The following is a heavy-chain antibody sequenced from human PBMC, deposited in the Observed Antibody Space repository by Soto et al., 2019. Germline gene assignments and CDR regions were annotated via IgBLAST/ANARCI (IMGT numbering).Heavy chain of an antibody. CDR2: IIPILGIA. CDR3: AKEYCSSTSCYRDY. CDR1: GGTFSSYT. Sequence: QVQLVQSGAEVKKPGSSVKVSCKASGGTFSSYTISWVRQAPGQGLEWMGRIIPILGIANYAQKFQGRVTMSTDQSTSTACRELSSLRSEDTRVYYGAKEYCSSTSCYRDYWGQGTLVTVSS. J-gene: IGHJ4*02. D-gene: IGHD2-2*02. V-gene: IGHV1-69*02.